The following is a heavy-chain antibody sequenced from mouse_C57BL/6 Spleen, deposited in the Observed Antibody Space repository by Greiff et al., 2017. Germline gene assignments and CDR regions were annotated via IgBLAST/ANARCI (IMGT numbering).Heavy chain of an antibody. CDR1: GYTFTSYW. D-gene: IGHD4-1*01. CDR3: ARFPKLGGYAMDY. Sequence: VQLQQPGAELVKPGASVKLSCKASGYTFTSYWMQWVKQRPGQGLEWIGEIDPSDSYTNYNQKFKGKATLTVDTSSSTAYMQLSSLTSEDSAVYYCARFPKLGGYAMDYWGQGTSVTVSS. J-gene: IGHJ4*01. CDR2: IDPSDSYT. V-gene: IGHV1-50*01.